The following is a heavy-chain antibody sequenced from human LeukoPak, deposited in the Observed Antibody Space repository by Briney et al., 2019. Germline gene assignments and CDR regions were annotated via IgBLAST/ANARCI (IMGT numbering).Heavy chain of an antibody. D-gene: IGHD1-26*01. CDR2: IYHSGST. J-gene: IGHJ4*02. V-gene: IGHV4-38-2*02. CDR1: GYSISSGYY. Sequence: SETLSLTCTVSGYSISSGYYWGWIRQPPGKGLEWIGSIYHSGSTNYNPSLKSRVTISVDTSKNQFSLKLTSVTAADTAVYYCARERYSGSYLAFSDFQYWGQGTLVTVSS. CDR3: ARERYSGSYLAFSDFQY.